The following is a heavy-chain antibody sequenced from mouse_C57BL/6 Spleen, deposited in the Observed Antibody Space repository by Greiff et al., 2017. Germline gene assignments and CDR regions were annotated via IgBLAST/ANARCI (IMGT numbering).Heavy chain of an antibody. J-gene: IGHJ3*01. CDR2: ISDGGSYT. D-gene: IGHD2-4*01. CDR1: GFTFSSYA. Sequence: EVQLVESGGGLVKPGGSLKLSCAASGFTFSSYAMSWVRQTPEKRLEWVATISDGGSYTYYPDNVKGRFTISRDNAKNNLYLQMRHLKSEDTAMYYCARDGGDYDGFAYWGQGTLVTVSA. CDR3: ARDGGDYDGFAY. V-gene: IGHV5-4*01.